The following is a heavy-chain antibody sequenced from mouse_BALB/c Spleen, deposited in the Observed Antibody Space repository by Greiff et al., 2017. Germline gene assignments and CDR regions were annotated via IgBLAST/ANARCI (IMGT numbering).Heavy chain of an antibody. V-gene: IGHV2-4-1*01. D-gene: IGHD2-1*01. CDR1: GFSLTSYG. CDR3: ARNGGNYDYYAMDY. Sequence: VQLKQSGPGLVQPSQSLSITCTVSGFSLTSYGVHWVRQSPGKGLEWLGVIWSGGSTDYNAAFISRLSISKDNSKSQVFFKMNSLQADDTAIYYCARNGGNYDYYAMDYWGQGTSVTVSS. CDR2: IWSGGST. J-gene: IGHJ4*01.